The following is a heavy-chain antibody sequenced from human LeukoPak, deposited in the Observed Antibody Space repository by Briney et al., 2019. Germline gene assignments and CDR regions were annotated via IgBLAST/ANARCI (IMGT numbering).Heavy chain of an antibody. CDR2: INHSGST. CDR3: ARGLFNYYDSSGPLGY. J-gene: IGHJ4*02. Sequence: SETLSLTCAVYGGSFSGYYWSWIRQPPGKGLEWIGEINHSGSTNYNPSLKSRVTISVDTSKNQFSLKLSSVTAADTAVYYCARGLFNYYDSSGPLGYWGQGTLVTVSS. CDR1: GGSFSGYY. D-gene: IGHD3-22*01. V-gene: IGHV4-34*01.